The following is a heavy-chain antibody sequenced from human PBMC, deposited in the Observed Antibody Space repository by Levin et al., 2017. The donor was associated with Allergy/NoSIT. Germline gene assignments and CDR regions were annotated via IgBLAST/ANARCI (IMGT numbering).Heavy chain of an antibody. D-gene: IGHD3-22*01. CDR3: ARGPPVDYYDRSGFYYPFDH. CDR2: INHSGST. CDR1: GGSFSNYY. J-gene: IGHJ4*02. V-gene: IGHV4-34*01. Sequence: SETLSLSCAVYGGSFSNYYWSWIRQAPGKGLEWIGEINHSGSTNYNPSLKSRVTIAVDTSKNHFSLKLNSVTAADTAAFYCARGPPVDYYDRSGFYYPFDHWGQGTLVTVSS.